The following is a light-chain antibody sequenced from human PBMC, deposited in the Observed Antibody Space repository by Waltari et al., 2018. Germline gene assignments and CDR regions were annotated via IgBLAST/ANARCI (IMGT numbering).Light chain of an antibody. CDR3: QQTYSNLWT. CDR2: AAS. Sequence: DIQVTQSPASLSASVGDRVTITCRASQSISAFLNWYQQIPGKAPKLLIYAASSREVAVPSRFSGSGSGTDFTLTITSLRPEDSATYYCQQTYSNLWTFGQGTRVEIK. J-gene: IGKJ1*01. V-gene: IGKV1-39*01. CDR1: QSISAF.